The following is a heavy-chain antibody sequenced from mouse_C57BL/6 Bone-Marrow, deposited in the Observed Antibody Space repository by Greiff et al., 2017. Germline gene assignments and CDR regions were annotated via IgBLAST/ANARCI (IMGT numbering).Heavy chain of an antibody. CDR2: IDPNSGGT. CDR3: ARRTVRRDYAMDY. Sequence: QVQLQQPGAELVKPGASVKLSCKASGYTFTSYWMHWVKQRPGRGLEWIGRIDPNSGGTKYNEKFKSKATLTVDKPSSTAYMPLSSLTSEDSSVYYCARRTVRRDYAMDYWGQGTSVTVSS. CDR1: GYTFTSYW. J-gene: IGHJ4*01. D-gene: IGHD2-14*01. V-gene: IGHV1-72*01.